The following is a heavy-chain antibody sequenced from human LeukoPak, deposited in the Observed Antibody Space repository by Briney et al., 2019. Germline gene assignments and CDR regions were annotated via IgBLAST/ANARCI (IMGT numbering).Heavy chain of an antibody. CDR1: GGTFSSCA. J-gene: IGHJ6*04. V-gene: IGHV1-69*13. Sequence: ASVKVSCKASGGTFSSCAISWVRQAPGQGLEWMGDIIPMFGPADNAQKFQGRVTLTADESMSTAYMELSSLRSEDTAVYYCARAGLWFGELLSQYYYYYGMDVWGKGTTVTVSS. CDR3: ARAGLWFGELLSQYYYYYGMDV. CDR2: IIPMFGPA. D-gene: IGHD3-10*01.